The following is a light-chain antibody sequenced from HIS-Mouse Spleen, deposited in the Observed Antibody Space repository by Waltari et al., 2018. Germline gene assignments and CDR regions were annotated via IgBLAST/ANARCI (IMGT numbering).Light chain of an antibody. CDR1: ALPKQH. J-gene: IGLJ3*02. Sequence: SYELTQPPSVSVSPGQPARITCSGDALPKQHAYWYQQKPGQAPVLVIYKDSERPSGIPERFSGSSAGTTVTLTISGVQAEDEADYYCQSADSSGTNWVFGGGTKLTVL. V-gene: IGLV3-25*03. CDR3: QSADSSGTNWV. CDR2: KDS.